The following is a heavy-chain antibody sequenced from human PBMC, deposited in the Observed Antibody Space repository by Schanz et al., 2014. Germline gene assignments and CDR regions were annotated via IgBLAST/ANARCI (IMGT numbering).Heavy chain of an antibody. J-gene: IGHJ5*02. Sequence: EVQLAESGGGLVQPGGSLRLSCAASGFTFSGFWMTWVRQAPGKGLEWVANIKKDGSEKYYVDSVKGRFTISRDNAKSSQFLHMNSLRPEDTAVYYCARGRALESWGQGTLVTVSS. CDR3: ARGRALES. V-gene: IGHV3-7*01. CDR1: GFTFSGFW. D-gene: IGHD1-1*01. CDR2: IKKDGSEK.